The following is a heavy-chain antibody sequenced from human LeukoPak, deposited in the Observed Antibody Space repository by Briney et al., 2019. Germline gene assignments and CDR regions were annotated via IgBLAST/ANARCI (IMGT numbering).Heavy chain of an antibody. CDR2: INPSGGTT. D-gene: IGHD1-26*01. V-gene: IGHV1-46*01. CDR1: GYTFTSYY. CDR3: ARSPWDLAPLDY. J-gene: IGHJ4*02. Sequence: ASVKVSCKASGYTFTSYYMHWVRQAPGQGLEYMGIINPSGGTTSYAQKFQGRVTMTRDVSTSTVYMELSSLRSEDTAVYYCARSPWDLAPLDYWGQGTLVTVSS.